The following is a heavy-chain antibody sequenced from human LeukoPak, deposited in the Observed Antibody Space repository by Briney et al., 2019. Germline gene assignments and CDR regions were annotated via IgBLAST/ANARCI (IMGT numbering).Heavy chain of an antibody. CDR2: IKPDGSEK. J-gene: IGHJ3*02. CDR1: GFTFNTYW. D-gene: IGHD3-10*01. CDR3: VRGITIVRGVVIGFAFDI. V-gene: IGHV3-7*04. Sequence: PGGSLRLSCAAPGFTFNTYWMTWVRQAPGRGLEWVANIKPDGSEKYYADSVKGRFTISRDNAKNSVYLQMNSLGAEDTALYYCVRGITIVRGVVIGFAFDIWGQGTIVTVS.